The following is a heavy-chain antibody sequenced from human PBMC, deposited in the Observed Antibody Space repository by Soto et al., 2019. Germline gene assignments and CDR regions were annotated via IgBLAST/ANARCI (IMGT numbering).Heavy chain of an antibody. Sequence: QITLKESGPTLVKPTQTLTLTCSFSGFSLTTGGVGVGGIRQPQGKALEWLALIYWDDDRRYSPSLKSRLTITTDTSTNQVVLTMTNMDTVDTATYYCAHIRSGSYHGYFDYWCQGTLVTASS. D-gene: IGHD1-26*01. CDR1: GFSLTTGGVG. J-gene: IGHJ4*02. CDR2: IYWDDDR. V-gene: IGHV2-5*02. CDR3: AHIRSGSYHGYFDY.